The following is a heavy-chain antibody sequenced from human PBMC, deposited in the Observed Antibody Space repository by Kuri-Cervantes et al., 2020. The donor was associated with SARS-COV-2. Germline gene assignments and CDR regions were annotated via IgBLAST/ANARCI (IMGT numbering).Heavy chain of an antibody. J-gene: IGHJ4*02. CDR2: IYHSGST. D-gene: IGHD3-9*01. Sequence: SETLSLTCTVSGYSISSGYYWGWIRQPPGKGLEWIGSIYHSGSTYYNPSLKSRVTISIDTSKNQFSLKLSSVTAADTAVYYSAKEGDILTPYFDYWGQGTLVTVSS. CDR1: GYSISSGYY. V-gene: IGHV4-38-2*02. CDR3: AKEGDILTPYFDY.